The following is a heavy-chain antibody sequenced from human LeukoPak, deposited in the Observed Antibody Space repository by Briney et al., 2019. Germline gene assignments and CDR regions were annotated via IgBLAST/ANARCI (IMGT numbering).Heavy chain of an antibody. V-gene: IGHV1-18*01. D-gene: IGHD6-19*01. Sequence: ASVKVSCKASGYTFTSYGISWVRQAPGQGLEWMGWISAYNGNTNYAQKLQGRVTMTTDTSTNTAYMELRSLRSDDTAVFYCARSPAFMRTAGTILFDPWGQGTLVTVSS. CDR3: ARSPAFMRTAGTILFDP. CDR1: GYTFTSYG. J-gene: IGHJ5*02. CDR2: ISAYNGNT.